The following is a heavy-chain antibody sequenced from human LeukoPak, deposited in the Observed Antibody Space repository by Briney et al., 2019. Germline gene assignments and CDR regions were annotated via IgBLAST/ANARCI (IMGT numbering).Heavy chain of an antibody. V-gene: IGHV3-48*03. D-gene: IGHD4-11*01. J-gene: IGHJ4*02. CDR2: ISSRGGTI. CDR1: EVTFSTYE. CDR3: ARTKRVTPFDY. Sequence: SGGSLRLSCAGTEVTFSTYEMNWVRQAPGKGLEWVSYISSRGGTIYYADSVKGRFTISRDNAKNSLYLQMNSLRAEDTAVYYCARTKRVTPFDYWGQGTLVTVSS.